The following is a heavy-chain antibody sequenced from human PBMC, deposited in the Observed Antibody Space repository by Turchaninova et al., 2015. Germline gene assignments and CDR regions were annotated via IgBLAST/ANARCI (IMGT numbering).Heavy chain of an antibody. CDR2: FVLGIGNT. J-gene: IGHJ3*02. CDR3: AAARGYSDGIDAFDI. V-gene: IGHV1-58*01. CDR1: GFTFTSSA. D-gene: IGHD5-18*01. Sequence: QMQLVQSGPEVKKPGTSVKVSCKASGFTFTSSAVQWVRQDRGQRLEWVGWFVLGIGNTNYAQKFQERVTITSDMSTSTACMELSSLRSEDTAVYYCAAARGYSDGIDAFDIWGQGTMVTVSS.